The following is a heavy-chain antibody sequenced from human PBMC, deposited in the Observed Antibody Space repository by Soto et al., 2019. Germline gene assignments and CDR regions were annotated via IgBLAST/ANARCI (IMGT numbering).Heavy chain of an antibody. J-gene: IGHJ4*02. Sequence: SETLSLTCTVSGGSISSYYWSWIRQPPGKGLEWIGYIYYSGSTNYNPSLKSRVTISVDTSKNQFSLKLSSVTAADTAVYYCARHSTDYDFWSGYFHYFDYWGQGTLVTVSS. CDR2: IYYSGST. V-gene: IGHV4-59*08. CDR3: ARHSTDYDFWSGYFHYFDY. D-gene: IGHD3-3*01. CDR1: GGSISSYY.